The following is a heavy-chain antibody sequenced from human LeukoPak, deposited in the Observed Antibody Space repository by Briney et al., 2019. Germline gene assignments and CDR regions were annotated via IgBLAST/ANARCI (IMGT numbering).Heavy chain of an antibody. J-gene: IGHJ6*03. V-gene: IGHV4-59*11. CDR1: GGSISSHY. Sequence: SETLSLTCTVSGGSISSHYWSWIRQPPGKGLEWIGYNYYSGSTNYNPSLKSRVTISVDTSKNQFSLKLSSVTAADTAVYYCARAESGYYYYMDVWGKGTTVTVSS. CDR2: NYYSGST. CDR3: ARAESGYYYYMDV.